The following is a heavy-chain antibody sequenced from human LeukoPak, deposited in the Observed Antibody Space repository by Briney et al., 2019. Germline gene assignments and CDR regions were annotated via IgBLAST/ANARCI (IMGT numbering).Heavy chain of an antibody. CDR3: ARHVVAVGFDY. CDR1: GFTFSNYE. V-gene: IGHV3-48*03. J-gene: IGHJ4*02. Sequence: GGSLRLSCAASGFTFSNYEMNWVRQAPGKGLEWVSYISSSGGTIYYADSVKGRFTISRDNAKNSLCLQMNSLRAEDTAVYYCARHVVAVGFDYWGQGTLVTVSS. CDR2: ISSSGGTI. D-gene: IGHD3-22*01.